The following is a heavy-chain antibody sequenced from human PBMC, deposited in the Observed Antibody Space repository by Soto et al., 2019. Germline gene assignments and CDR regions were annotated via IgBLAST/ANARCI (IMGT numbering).Heavy chain of an antibody. CDR2: IDPSNSYT. Sequence: PGESLKISCKGSGYSFTSYWISWVRQMPGKGLEWMGRIDPSNSYTNYSPSFQGHVTISADKSISTAYLQWSSLKASGTAMYYCARLRTSNYYYYYGMDVWGQGTTVTVSS. CDR3: ARLRTSNYYYYYGMDV. V-gene: IGHV5-10-1*01. CDR1: GYSFTSYW. J-gene: IGHJ6*02.